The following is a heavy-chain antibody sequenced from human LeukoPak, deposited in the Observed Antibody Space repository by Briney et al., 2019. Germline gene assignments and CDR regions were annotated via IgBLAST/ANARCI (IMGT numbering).Heavy chain of an antibody. D-gene: IGHD3-22*01. CDR3: AKDSSSGSLDY. CDR2: ISWNSGSI. CDR1: GFTFDDYA. V-gene: IGHV3-9*03. Sequence: QPGRSPRLSCAASGFTFDDYAMHWVRQAPGKGLEWVSGISWNSGSIGYADSVKGRFTISRDNAKNSLYLQMNSLRAEDMALYYCAKDSSSGSLDYWGQGTLVTVSS. J-gene: IGHJ4*02.